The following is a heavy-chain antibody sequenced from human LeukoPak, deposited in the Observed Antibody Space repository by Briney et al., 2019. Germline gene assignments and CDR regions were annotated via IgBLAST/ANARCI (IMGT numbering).Heavy chain of an antibody. CDR1: GGSISSGSYY. CDR3: ARAFYPGYYSYMAV. CDR2: IYYSGST. Sequence: SETLSLTCTVSGGSISSGSYYWSWIRQPPGKGLEWIGYIYYSGSTNYNPSLKSRVTISVDTSKNQFSLKLSSVTAADTAVYYCARAFYPGYYSYMAVWGKGTTVTVSS. J-gene: IGHJ6*03. D-gene: IGHD3-3*02. V-gene: IGHV4-61*01.